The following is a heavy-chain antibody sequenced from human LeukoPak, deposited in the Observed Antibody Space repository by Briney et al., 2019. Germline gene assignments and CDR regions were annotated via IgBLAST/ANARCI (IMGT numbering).Heavy chain of an antibody. J-gene: IGHJ4*02. V-gene: IGHV3-7*01. CDR1: GFGFSNYW. Sequence: GGSLRLSCAASGFGFSNYWMSWVRLAPGKGLEGVANTNADGSEKNYFDSVKGRFTISRDNAQDSLYLQMNSLRAEDTAVYYCARDRGYSNFDYWGQGTLLTVSS. CDR2: TNADGSEK. CDR3: ARDRGYSNFDY. D-gene: IGHD4-11*01.